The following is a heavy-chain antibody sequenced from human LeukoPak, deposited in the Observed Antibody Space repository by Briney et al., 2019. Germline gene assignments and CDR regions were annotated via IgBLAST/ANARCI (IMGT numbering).Heavy chain of an antibody. CDR3: ARDFLAAAGTT. D-gene: IGHD6-13*01. J-gene: IGHJ4*02. V-gene: IGHV1-8*01. Sequence: ASVKVSCKASGYTFTSYDINWVRQATGQGLEWMGWMNPNSGNTGYAQKFQGRVTMTKNTSISTTYMELSSLRSEDTAVYYCARDFLAAAGTTWGQGTLVTVSS. CDR1: GYTFTSYD. CDR2: MNPNSGNT.